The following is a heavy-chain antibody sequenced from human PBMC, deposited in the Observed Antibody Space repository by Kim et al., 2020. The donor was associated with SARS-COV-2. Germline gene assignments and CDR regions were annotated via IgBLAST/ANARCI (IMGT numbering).Heavy chain of an antibody. Sequence: SETLSLTCTVSGGSISSGSYYWGWVRQPPGKGLERIGSIYYTGSTYYNPSLKSRVTISADTSKNQFSLKLSSVTAADTAVYFCARMGAAYTRGGMDVWGQGTTVTVSS. D-gene: IGHD2-2*02. CDR1: GGSISSGSYY. V-gene: IGHV4-39*01. J-gene: IGHJ6*02. CDR2: IYYTGST. CDR3: ARMGAAYTRGGMDV.